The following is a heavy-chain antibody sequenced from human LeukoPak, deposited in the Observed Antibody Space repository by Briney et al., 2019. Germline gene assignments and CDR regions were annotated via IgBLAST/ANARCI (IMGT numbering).Heavy chain of an antibody. CDR1: GASISSSDYY. CDR3: ARHFGGAIWLEWFRHNTKSYFDY. CDR2: IYYGGST. V-gene: IGHV4-39*01. D-gene: IGHD3-3*01. Sequence: PSETLSLTCTVSGASISSSDYYWGWIRQPPGKGLEWIGTIYYGGSTYYNPSLESRVTISVDTSMNQFSLKLSSVTAADTAVYYCARHFGGAIWLEWFRHNTKSYFDYWGQGTLSPSPQ. J-gene: IGHJ4*02.